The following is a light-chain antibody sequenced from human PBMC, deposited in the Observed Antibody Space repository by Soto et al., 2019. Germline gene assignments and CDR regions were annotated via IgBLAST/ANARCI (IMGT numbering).Light chain of an antibody. CDR3: ASFRSGTILV. V-gene: IGLV2-14*01. J-gene: IGLJ1*01. CDR2: EVN. Sequence: QSVLTQPASVSGSPGQSVTISCTGPRXDIGDSNFISWYQHSPGKAPRLLIYEVNNRPPGVSKRFSGSKAGNTASLTISGLLDDDEADYFCASFRSGTILVFGSGTKVTV. CDR1: RXDIGDSNF.